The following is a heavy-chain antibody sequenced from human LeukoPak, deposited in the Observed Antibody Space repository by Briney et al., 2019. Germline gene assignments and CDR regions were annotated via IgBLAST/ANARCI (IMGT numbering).Heavy chain of an antibody. J-gene: IGHJ4*02. V-gene: IGHV1-18*04. D-gene: IGHD6-19*01. CDR3: VRVSRVGSGYDY. CDR2: ISTYNGNT. CDR1: GYTFTSYG. Sequence: ASVKVSCKASGYTFTSYGISWVRQAPGQGLEWMGWISTYNGNTNYAQKLQGRVTMTTDTSTSTAYMELRSLRSDDTAVYYCVRVSRVGSGYDYWGQGTLVTVSS.